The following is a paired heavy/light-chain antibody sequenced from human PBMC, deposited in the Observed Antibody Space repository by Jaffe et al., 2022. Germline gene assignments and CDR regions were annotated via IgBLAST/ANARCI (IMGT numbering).Heavy chain of an antibody. J-gene: IGHJ4*02. CDR2: IYYSGST. D-gene: IGHD3-9*01. Sequence: QLQLQESGPGLVKPSETLSLTCTVSGGSISSSSYYWGWIRQPPGKGLEWIGSIYYSGSTYYNPSLKSRVTISVDTSKNQFSLKLSSVTAADTAVYYCARHRTETRQLSTYYDILTGPPPSYYFDYWGQGTLVTVSS. V-gene: IGHV4-39*01. CDR3: ARHRTETRQLSTYYDILTGPPPSYYFDY. CDR1: GGSISSSSYY.
Light chain of an antibody. J-gene: IGKJ1*01. CDR2: AAS. CDR3: QQYYSYLTWT. Sequence: AIRMTQSPSSLSASTGDRVTITCRASQGISSYLAWYQQKPGKAPKLLIYAASTLQSGVPSRFSGSGSGTDFTLTISCLQSEDFATYYCQQYYSYLTWTFGQGTKVEIK. CDR1: QGISSY. V-gene: IGKV1-8*01.